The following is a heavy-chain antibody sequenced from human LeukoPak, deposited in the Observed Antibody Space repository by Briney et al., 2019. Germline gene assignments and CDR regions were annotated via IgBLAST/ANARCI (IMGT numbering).Heavy chain of an antibody. CDR2: IFYSGST. CDR1: GGSISTSSYY. CDR3: ARVGKGYSYGYYYYYYMDV. Sequence: SETLSLTCTVSGGSISTSSYYWGWVRQPPGKGLEWIGNIFYSGSTYYSPSLKSRVTISLDTSRNQFSLKLSSVTAADTAVYYCARVGKGYSYGYYYYYYMDVWGKGTMVTVSS. D-gene: IGHD5-18*01. J-gene: IGHJ6*03. V-gene: IGHV4-39*07.